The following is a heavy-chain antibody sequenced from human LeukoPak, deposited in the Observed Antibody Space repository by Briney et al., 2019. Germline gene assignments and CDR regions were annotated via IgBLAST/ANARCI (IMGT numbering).Heavy chain of an antibody. J-gene: IGHJ6*03. D-gene: IGHD2-2*01. CDR2: IKQDGSEK. V-gene: IGHV3-7*01. Sequence: GGSLRLSCAASGFTFSSYWMSWVRQAPGKGLEWVANIKQDGSEKYYVDSVKGRFTISRDNAKNSLYLQMNSLRAEDTAVYYCPREVPATISYYYYYMDVWGKGTTVTVSS. CDR1: GFTFSSYW. CDR3: PREVPATISYYYYYMDV.